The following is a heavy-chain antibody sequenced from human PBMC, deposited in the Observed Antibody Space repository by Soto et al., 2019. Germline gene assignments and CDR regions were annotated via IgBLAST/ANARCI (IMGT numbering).Heavy chain of an antibody. V-gene: IGHV4-30-4*01. CDR3: AGRKSSPNFAY. Sequence: PSETLSLTCTVSGGSISSGDYYWSWIRQPPGKGLEWIGYIYYSGSTYYNPSLKSRVTISVDTSKNQFSLKLSSVTAADTAVYYCAGRKSSPNFAYWGQGTLVPVSS. CDR1: GGSISSGDYY. CDR2: IYYSGST. J-gene: IGHJ4*02. D-gene: IGHD2-8*01.